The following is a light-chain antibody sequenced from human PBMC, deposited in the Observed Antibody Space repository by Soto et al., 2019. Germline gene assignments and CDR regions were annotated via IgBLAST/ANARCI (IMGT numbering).Light chain of an antibody. CDR3: CSYAGSSTPV. CDR2: EGD. J-gene: IGLJ2*01. V-gene: IGLV2-23*01. Sequence: QSALTQPASVSGSPGQSITISCTGISSDFGSYNLVSWYQQHPGKAPKLMIYEGDKRPSGVSNRFSGSKSGNTASLTISGLQAEDEADYYCCSYAGSSTPVFGGGTKVTVL. CDR1: SSDFGSYNL.